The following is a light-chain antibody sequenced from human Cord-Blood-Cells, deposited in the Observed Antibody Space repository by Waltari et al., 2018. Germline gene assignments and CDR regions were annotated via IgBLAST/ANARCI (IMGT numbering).Light chain of an antibody. Sequence: SYVLTQPPSVSVAPGKTARINCGGNNIGSKSVHWYQQKPGQAPVLVVYDDSDRPSGIPERFSGANSGNTATLTSSRVEAGDEADYYCQVWDSSSDHWVFGGGTKLTVL. CDR3: QVWDSSSDHWV. J-gene: IGLJ3*02. V-gene: IGLV3-21*03. CDR1: NIGSKS. CDR2: DDS.